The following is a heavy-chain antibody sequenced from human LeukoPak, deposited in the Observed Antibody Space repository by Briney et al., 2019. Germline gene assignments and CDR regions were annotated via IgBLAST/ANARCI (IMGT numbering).Heavy chain of an antibody. CDR3: ARDTDDFWSGYYTGTFDY. D-gene: IGHD3-3*01. CDR1: GYTFTGYY. V-gene: IGHV1-2*02. J-gene: IGHJ4*02. Sequence: GASVKVSCKASGYTFTGYYMHWVRQAPGQGIEWMGWINPNSGGTNYAQKFQGRVTMTRDTSISTAYMELSRLRSDDTAVYYCARDTDDFWSGYYTGTFDYWGQGTLVTVSS. CDR2: INPNSGGT.